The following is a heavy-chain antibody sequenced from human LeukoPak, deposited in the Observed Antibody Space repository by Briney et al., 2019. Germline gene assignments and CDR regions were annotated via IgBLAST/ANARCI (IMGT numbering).Heavy chain of an antibody. Sequence: SETLSLACAVYGGSFSGYYWSWIRQPPGKGLEWIGEINHSGSTNYNPSLKSRVTISVDTSKNQFSLKLSSVTAADTAVYYCARAGGRFWGMDVWGQGTTVTVSS. CDR3: ARAGGRFWGMDV. CDR1: GGSFSGYY. D-gene: IGHD3-16*01. J-gene: IGHJ6*02. CDR2: INHSGST. V-gene: IGHV4-34*01.